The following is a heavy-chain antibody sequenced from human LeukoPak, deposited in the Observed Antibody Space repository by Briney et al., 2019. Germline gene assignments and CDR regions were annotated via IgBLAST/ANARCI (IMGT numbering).Heavy chain of an antibody. Sequence: GASVRVSCKASGYTFTGYYMHGVRQAPGQGLEWMGRINPNSGGTNYAQKFQGRVTMTRDTSISTAYMELSRLRSDDTAVYYCARDPVFLEWLLLFDYWGQGTLVTVSS. V-gene: IGHV1-2*06. D-gene: IGHD3-3*01. CDR2: INPNSGGT. CDR3: ARDPVFLEWLLLFDY. CDR1: GYTFTGYY. J-gene: IGHJ4*02.